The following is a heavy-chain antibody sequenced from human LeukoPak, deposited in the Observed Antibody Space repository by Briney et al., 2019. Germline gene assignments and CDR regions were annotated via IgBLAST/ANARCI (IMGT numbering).Heavy chain of an antibody. CDR3: AVGLTI. D-gene: IGHD1-26*01. V-gene: IGHV3-30-3*01. J-gene: IGHJ3*02. CDR1: GFTFDNYA. CDR2: ISNDGTNK. Sequence: GGSLRLSCAASGFTFDNYAMHWVRQAPGKGLEWVALISNDGTNKYYADSVKGRFTMSRDNSKSTVYLQVNSLRAEDTAVYYCAVGLTIWGQGTIVTVSS.